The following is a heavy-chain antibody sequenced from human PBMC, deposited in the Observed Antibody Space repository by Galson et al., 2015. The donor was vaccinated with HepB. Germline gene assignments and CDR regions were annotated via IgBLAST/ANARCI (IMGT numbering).Heavy chain of an antibody. CDR3: ATGQAGIAAAGTLDY. V-gene: IGHV1-24*01. Sequence: SVKVSCKVSGYTLTELSMHWVRQAPGKGLEWMGGFDTEDGETIYAQKFQGRVTMTEDTSTDTAYMELSSLRSEDTAVYYCATGQAGIAAAGTLDYWGQGTLVTVSS. J-gene: IGHJ4*02. CDR1: GYTLTELS. D-gene: IGHD6-13*01. CDR2: FDTEDGET.